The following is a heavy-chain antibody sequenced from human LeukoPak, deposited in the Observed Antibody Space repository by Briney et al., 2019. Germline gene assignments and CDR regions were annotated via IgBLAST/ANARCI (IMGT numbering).Heavy chain of an antibody. Sequence: GESLTLSCEASSSKAMSWVRRAPGKGLEWVSTISGSADKSYYADSVKGRVTISRDNSKNILFLQMDSLRVEDTALYYCAGENVVVVAQVGQSHRPNFFDHWGQGIQVTVSS. CDR2: ISGSADKS. J-gene: IGHJ4*02. CDR1: SSKA. V-gene: IGHV3-23*01. D-gene: IGHD2-15*01. CDR3: AGENVVVVAQVGQSHRPNFFDH.